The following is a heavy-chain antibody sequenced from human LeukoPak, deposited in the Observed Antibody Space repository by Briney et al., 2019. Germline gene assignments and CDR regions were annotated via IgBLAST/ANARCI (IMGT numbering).Heavy chain of an antibody. J-gene: IGHJ6*03. CDR2: ISSNGGST. CDR1: GFIFSSYA. D-gene: IGHD3-10*01. CDR3: ARRVGYYGSRNYFYYMDV. Sequence: PGGSLRLYCTTSGFIFSSYAMHWVRQAPGLGLEHVSAISSNGGSTNYANFVKGRFTISRDNSKNTLYLQMGSLRPEDMAVYYCARRVGYYGSRNYFYYMDVWGKGTTVTVSS. V-gene: IGHV3-64*01.